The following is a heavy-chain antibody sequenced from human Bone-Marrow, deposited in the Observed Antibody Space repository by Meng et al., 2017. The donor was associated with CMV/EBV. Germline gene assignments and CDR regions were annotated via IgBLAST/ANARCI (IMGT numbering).Heavy chain of an antibody. CDR1: GFTFSGYP. CDR2: ISGSGGST. J-gene: IGHJ6*02. CDR3: SKDPSSTYYDFWSDYYYYYYGMDV. D-gene: IGHD3-3*01. Sequence: GESLKISCAASGFTFSGYPMHWVRQAPGKGLEWVSAISGSGGSTYYADSVKGRFTISRDNSKNTLYLQMNSLRAEDTAVYYCSKDPSSTYYDFWSDYYYYYYGMDVWGQGTTVTVSS. V-gene: IGHV3-23*01.